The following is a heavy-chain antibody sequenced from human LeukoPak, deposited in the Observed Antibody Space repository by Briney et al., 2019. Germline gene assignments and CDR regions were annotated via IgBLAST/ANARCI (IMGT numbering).Heavy chain of an antibody. Sequence: ASVKVSCKASGYTFTSYGISWVRQAPGQGLEWMGWIGAYNGNTNYAQKLQGRVTMTTDTSTSTAYMELRSLRSDDTAVYYCARDLGRRCSGGRCYYYYNYMDVWGKGTTVTISS. D-gene: IGHD2-15*01. J-gene: IGHJ6*03. CDR3: ARDLGRRCSGGRCYYYYNYMDV. CDR1: GYTFTSYG. CDR2: IGAYNGNT. V-gene: IGHV1-18*01.